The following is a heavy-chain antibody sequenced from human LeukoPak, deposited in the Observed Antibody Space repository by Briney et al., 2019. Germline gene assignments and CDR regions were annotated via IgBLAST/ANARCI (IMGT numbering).Heavy chain of an antibody. J-gene: IGHJ4*02. V-gene: IGHV1-18*01. D-gene: IGHD6-13*01. CDR2: ISAYNGNT. Sequence: ASVKVSCKASGYTFTSYGISWVRQAPGQGLEWMGWISAYNGNTNYAQKLQGRVTMTTDTSTSTAYMELRCLRSDDTAVYYCARAGMSRAAAGTGDYWGQGTLVTVSS. CDR1: GYTFTSYG. CDR3: ARAGMSRAAAGTGDY.